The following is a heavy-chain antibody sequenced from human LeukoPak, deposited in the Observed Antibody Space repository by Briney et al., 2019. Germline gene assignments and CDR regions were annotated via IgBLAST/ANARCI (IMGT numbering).Heavy chain of an antibody. CDR2: IQSEGTTT. CDR3: TKGALRLAYFDF. Sequence: GGSLRLSCAASGFTFSAHTMYWVRQAPGKGLEWVAFIQSEGTTTEYADSVKARFTISRDNSKNTISLQMNNVRAEDTAVYYCTKGALRLAYFDFWGQGTLVTVSS. CDR1: GFTFSAHT. V-gene: IGHV3-30*02. J-gene: IGHJ4*02.